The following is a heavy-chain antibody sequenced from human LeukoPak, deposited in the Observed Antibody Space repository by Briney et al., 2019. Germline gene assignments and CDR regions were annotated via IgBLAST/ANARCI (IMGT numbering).Heavy chain of an antibody. CDR1: GITFSTFH. CDR3: AKFIAAAGNY. D-gene: IGHD6-13*01. J-gene: IGHJ4*02. Sequence: GGSLRLSCVVSGITFSTFHMSWVRQAPGKGLEWVSAISGSGGSTYYADSVKGRFTISRDNSKNTLYPQMNSLRAEDTAVYYCAKFIAAAGNYWGQGTLVTVSS. CDR2: ISGSGGST. V-gene: IGHV3-23*01.